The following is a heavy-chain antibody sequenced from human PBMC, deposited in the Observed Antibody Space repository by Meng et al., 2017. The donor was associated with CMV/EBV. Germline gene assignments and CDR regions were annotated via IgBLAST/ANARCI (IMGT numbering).Heavy chain of an antibody. CDR1: GGSFSGYY. CDR3: ARGLKAWFDP. Sequence: SQTLSLTCAVYGGSFSGYYWSWIRQPPGKGLEWIGEINHSGSTNYSPSLKSRVTISVDTSKNQFSLKLSSVTAADTAVYYCARGLKAWFDPWGQGTLVTVSS. V-gene: IGHV4-34*01. CDR2: INHSGST. J-gene: IGHJ5*02.